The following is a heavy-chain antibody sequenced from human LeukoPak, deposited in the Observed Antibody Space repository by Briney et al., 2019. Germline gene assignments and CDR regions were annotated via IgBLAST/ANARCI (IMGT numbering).Heavy chain of an antibody. J-gene: IGHJ3*02. CDR1: GGSISSSSYY. Sequence: SETLSLTCTVSGGSISSSSYYWGWIRQPPGKGLEWIGSIYYSGSTYYNPSLKSRVTISVDTSKNQFSLKLSSVTAADTAVYYCARHKGAPDGDYYPDAFDIWGQGTMVTVSS. CDR3: ARHKGAPDGDYYPDAFDI. V-gene: IGHV4-39*01. CDR2: IYYSGST. D-gene: IGHD4-17*01.